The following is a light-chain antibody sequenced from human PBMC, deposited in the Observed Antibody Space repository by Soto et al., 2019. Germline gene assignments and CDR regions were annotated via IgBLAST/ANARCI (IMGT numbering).Light chain of an antibody. Sequence: QSALTQPASVSGSPGQSITISCTGTSSDIGSYNLVSWYQQHPGKAPQVMIYEGSKRPSGVSNRFSGSKSGNTASLTISGLQAEDEADYYCCSYAGSSTLVVFGGGTKVTVL. CDR1: SSDIGSYNL. CDR3: CSYAGSSTLVV. V-gene: IGLV2-23*03. CDR2: EGS. J-gene: IGLJ2*01.